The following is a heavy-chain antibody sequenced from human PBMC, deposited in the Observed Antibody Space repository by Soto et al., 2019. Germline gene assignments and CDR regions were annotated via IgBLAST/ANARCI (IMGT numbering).Heavy chain of an antibody. CDR1: GGSVTNSSYY. J-gene: IGHJ4*02. CDR3: VSQRTTVPTQAYFDY. CDR2: VYYRGRS. D-gene: IGHD4-17*01. Sequence: SETLSLTCTVSGGSVTNSSYYWGWIRQSPGKGLEWTGSVYYRGRSYSKSSVKSRVTISVDTSKNRFSLSLNSVTASDTAVYFCVSQRTTVPTQAYFDYWGPGALVTVSS. V-gene: IGHV4-39*01.